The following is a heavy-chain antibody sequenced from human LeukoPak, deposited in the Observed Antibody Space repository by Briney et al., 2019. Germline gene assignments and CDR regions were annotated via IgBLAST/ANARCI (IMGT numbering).Heavy chain of an antibody. J-gene: IGHJ4*02. V-gene: IGHV4-59*01. CDR2: IYYSGST. Sequence: SETLSLTCAVSGGSISSYYWSWIRQPPGKGLEWIGYIYYSGSTNYNPSLKSRVTISVDTSKNQFSLKLSSVTAADTAVYYCARGSLSGGYYYDSSGYYPFDYWGQGTLVTVSS. CDR1: GGSISSYY. D-gene: IGHD3-22*01. CDR3: ARGSLSGGYYYDSSGYYPFDY.